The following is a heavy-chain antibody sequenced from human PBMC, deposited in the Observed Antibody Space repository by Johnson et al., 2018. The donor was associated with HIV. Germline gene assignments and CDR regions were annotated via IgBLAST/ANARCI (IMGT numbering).Heavy chain of an antibody. J-gene: IGHJ3*02. D-gene: IGHD3-22*01. CDR1: GFTFSSYA. CDR3: AREGLVVRHAFDI. Sequence: QLVESGGGVVQPGSSLRLSCAASGFTFSSYAMHWVRQAPGKGLEWVAVISYGGSNKYYADSVKGRFTISRDNSKNTLYLQMNSLRAEDTAVYYCAREGLVVRHAFDIWGQGTMVTVSS. V-gene: IGHV3-30-3*01. CDR2: ISYGGSNK.